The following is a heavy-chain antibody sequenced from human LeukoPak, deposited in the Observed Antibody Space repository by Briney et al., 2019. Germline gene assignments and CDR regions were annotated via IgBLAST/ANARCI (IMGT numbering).Heavy chain of an antibody. CDR2: IYYSGST. V-gene: IGHV4-59*01. Sequence: SETLSLTCTVSGGSISSYYWSWIRQPPGKGLEWIGYIYYSGSTNYNPSLKSRVTISVDTSKNQFSLKLSSVTAADTAVYYCARDAYYYGHPVNWFDPWGQGTLVTVSS. D-gene: IGHD3-10*01. J-gene: IGHJ5*02. CDR3: ARDAYYYGHPVNWFDP. CDR1: GGSISSYY.